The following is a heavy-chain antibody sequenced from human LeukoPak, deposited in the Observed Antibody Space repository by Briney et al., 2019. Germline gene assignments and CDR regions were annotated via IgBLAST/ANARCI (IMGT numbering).Heavy chain of an antibody. Sequence: GGSLRLSCAASGFTFSSYGMHWVRQAPGKGLEWVAVISYDGSNKYYADSVKGRFTISRDNSKNTLYLQMNSLRAEDTAVYYCAKGGTVTTPTWFDPWGQGTLVTVSS. CDR3: AKGGTVTTPTWFDP. CDR2: ISYDGSNK. D-gene: IGHD4-17*01. V-gene: IGHV3-30*18. CDR1: GFTFSSYG. J-gene: IGHJ5*02.